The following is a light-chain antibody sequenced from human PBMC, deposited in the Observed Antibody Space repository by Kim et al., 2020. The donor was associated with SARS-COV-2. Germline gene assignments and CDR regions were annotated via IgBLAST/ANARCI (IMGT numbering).Light chain of an antibody. CDR3: ASHGGYDYV. J-gene: IGLJ1*01. CDR2: EVT. V-gene: IGLV2-8*01. Sequence: GQTAAISGSGTRGDLGSYKYVSWYQQRPGKSPRLIIYEVTKRPSGVPDRFSGSMSGNTASLTVSGLQAEDEADYYCASHGGYDYVFGTGTKVTVL. CDR1: RGDLGSYKY.